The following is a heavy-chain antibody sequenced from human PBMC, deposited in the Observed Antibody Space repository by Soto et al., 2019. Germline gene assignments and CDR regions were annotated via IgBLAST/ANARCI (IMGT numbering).Heavy chain of an antibody. CDR3: ASSQWLVAFDI. V-gene: IGHV1-46*01. J-gene: IGHJ3*02. CDR2: IIPSGGIT. CDR1: GYTFTSYY. Sequence: ASVKVSCKASGYTFTSYYMHWVRQAPGQGLEWMGMIIPSGGITNYAQKFQGRVTITADKSTSTAYMELSSLRSEDTAVYYCASSQWLVAFDIWGQGTMVTVSS. D-gene: IGHD6-19*01.